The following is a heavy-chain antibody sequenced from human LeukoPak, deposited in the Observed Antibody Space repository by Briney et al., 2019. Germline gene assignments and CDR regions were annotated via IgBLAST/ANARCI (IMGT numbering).Heavy chain of an antibody. D-gene: IGHD3-22*01. V-gene: IGHV3-23*01. CDR1: GFTLVNYL. Sequence: GGSLRLSCAASGFTLVNYLMSWVRQAPGKGLEWVSTISNSGGSTYYADSVKGRLTISRDNSKNTLYLQMNSLRAEDTAVYYCARELTYYYDSSGYFDYWGQGTLVTVSS. CDR2: ISNSGGST. CDR3: ARELTYYYDSSGYFDY. J-gene: IGHJ4*02.